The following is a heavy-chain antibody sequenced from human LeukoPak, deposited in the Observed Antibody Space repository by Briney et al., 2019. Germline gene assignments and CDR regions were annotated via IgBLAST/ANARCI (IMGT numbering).Heavy chain of an antibody. J-gene: IGHJ5*02. CDR1: GFTFSSYA. Sequence: GGSLRLSCVVSGFTFSSYAMSWVRQAPGKGLEWVSAISNGGSTYYADSVKGRFTISRDNSKTTVYLQMNSLRAEDTAVYYCAKAPRYSSSQGSWFDPWGQGTLVTVSS. V-gene: IGHV3-23*01. D-gene: IGHD6-13*01. CDR3: AKAPRYSSSQGSWFDP. CDR2: ISNGGST.